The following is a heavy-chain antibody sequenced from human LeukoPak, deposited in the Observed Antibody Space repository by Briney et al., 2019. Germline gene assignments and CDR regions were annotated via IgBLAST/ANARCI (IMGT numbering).Heavy chain of an antibody. CDR3: ARGSIVITYSPGYYFDY. V-gene: IGHV4-39*01. D-gene: IGHD3-22*01. J-gene: IGHJ4*02. CDR1: GFTFSSYA. CDR2: IYYSGST. Sequence: GSLRLSCAASGFTFSSYAMTWVRQAPGKGLEWIGNIYYSGSTYYNPSLKSRVTISVDTSKNQFSLKLSSVTAADTAVYYCARGSIVITYSPGYYFDYWGQGTLVTVSS.